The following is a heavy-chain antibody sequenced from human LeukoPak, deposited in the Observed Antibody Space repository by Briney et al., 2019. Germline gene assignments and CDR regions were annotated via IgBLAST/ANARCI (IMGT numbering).Heavy chain of an antibody. CDR1: GFTFSSNW. CDR3: EGGAGY. D-gene: IGHD4/OR15-4a*01. CDR2: IKKDGSDK. J-gene: IGHJ4*02. Sequence: PGGSLRLSCAASGFTFSSNWMSWVRQAPGKRLEWVANIKKDGSDKYYVDSVKGRFTISRDNARNSLYLQMNSLRVEDTAVYYCEGGAGYWGQGTPVTVSS. V-gene: IGHV3-7*01.